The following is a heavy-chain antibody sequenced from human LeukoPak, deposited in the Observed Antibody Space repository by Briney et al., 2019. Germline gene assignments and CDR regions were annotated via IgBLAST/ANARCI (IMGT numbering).Heavy chain of an antibody. CDR1: GYTFTSYG. CDR2: ISAYNGNT. V-gene: IGHV1-18*01. Sequence: ASVKLSCKASGYTFTSYGISWVRQAPGQGLEWMGWISAYNGNTNYAQKLQGRVTMTTDTSTSTAYMELRRLRSDDTAVYYCARETSGLSFDYWGQGTLVTVSS. D-gene: IGHD3-22*01. J-gene: IGHJ4*02. CDR3: ARETSGLSFDY.